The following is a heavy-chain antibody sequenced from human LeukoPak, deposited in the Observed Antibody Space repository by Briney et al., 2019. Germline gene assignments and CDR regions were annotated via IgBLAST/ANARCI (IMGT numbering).Heavy chain of an antibody. Sequence: GGSLRLSCAASGFTFSSSAMNWVRQAPGKGLEWVSAISGGGGSTYYADSVKGRFTISRDNSKNTLYLQMNSLRAEDTAVYYCAKGVIYCSGGNCYFGTFDIWGQGTMVTVSS. CDR1: GFTFSSSA. V-gene: IGHV3-23*01. CDR3: AKGVIYCSGGNCYFGTFDI. CDR2: ISGGGGST. D-gene: IGHD2-15*01. J-gene: IGHJ3*02.